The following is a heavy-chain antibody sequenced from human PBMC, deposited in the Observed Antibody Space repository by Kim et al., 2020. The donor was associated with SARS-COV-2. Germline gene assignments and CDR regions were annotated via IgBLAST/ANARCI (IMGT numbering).Heavy chain of an antibody. CDR1: GFTFSSYS. V-gene: IGHV3-48*02. D-gene: IGHD3-10*01. CDR3: ARAPYGSGSYYYYYGMDV. J-gene: IGHJ6*02. Sequence: GGSLRLSCAASGFTFSSYSMNWVRQAPGKGLEWVSYISSSSSTIYYADSVKDRFTISRDNAKNSLYLQMNSLRDEDTAVYYCARAPYGSGSYYYYYGMDVWGQGTTVTVSS. CDR2: ISSSSSTI.